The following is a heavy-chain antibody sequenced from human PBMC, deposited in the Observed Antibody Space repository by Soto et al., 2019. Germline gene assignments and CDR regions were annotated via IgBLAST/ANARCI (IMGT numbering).Heavy chain of an antibody. J-gene: IGHJ6*02. V-gene: IGHV1-18*01. Sequence: QVQLVQSGAEVKNPGASVKVSCKASGYTFDTNGISWVRQAPGQGLEWMAWINTYNGNTKYAQNLQGRVTMTTDTPTNTAYMELRSLISDDTAVYYCARHSPSSYGMDVWGQGTTVTVSS. CDR3: ARHSPSSYGMDV. CDR2: INTYNGNT. CDR1: GYTFDTNG.